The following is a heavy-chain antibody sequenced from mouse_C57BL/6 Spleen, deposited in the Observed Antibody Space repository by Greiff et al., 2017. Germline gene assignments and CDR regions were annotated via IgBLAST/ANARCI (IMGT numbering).Heavy chain of an antibody. CDR1: GFTFSDAW. J-gene: IGHJ2*01. D-gene: IGHD4-1*01. V-gene: IGHV6-6*01. Sequence: EVMLVESGGGLVQPGGSMKLSCAASGFTFSDAWMDWVRQSPEKGLEWVAEIRNKANNHATYYAESVKGRFTISRDDSKSSVYLQMNSLRAEDTGIYYCTRNWVYYFDYWGQGTTLTVSS. CDR2: IRNKANNHAT. CDR3: TRNWVYYFDY.